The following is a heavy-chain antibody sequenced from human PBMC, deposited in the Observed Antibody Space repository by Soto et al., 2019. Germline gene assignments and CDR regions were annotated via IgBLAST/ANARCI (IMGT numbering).Heavy chain of an antibody. Sequence: GGSLRLSCAASGFTFSSYAMHWVRQAPGKGLEWVAVISYDGSNKYYADSVKGRFTISRDNSKNTLYLQMNSLRAEDTAVYYCARNSAPARYYYDSSGYGGDYWGQGTLVTVSS. CDR3: ARNSAPARYYYDSSGYGGDY. J-gene: IGHJ4*02. CDR1: GFTFSSYA. V-gene: IGHV3-30-3*01. D-gene: IGHD3-22*01. CDR2: ISYDGSNK.